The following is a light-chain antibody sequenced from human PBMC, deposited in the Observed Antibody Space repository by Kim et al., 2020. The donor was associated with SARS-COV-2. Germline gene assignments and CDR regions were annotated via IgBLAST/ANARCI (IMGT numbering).Light chain of an antibody. V-gene: IGKV3-15*01. CDR3: QQYHDWPYT. CDR2: ATS. CDR1: QSFSNN. J-gene: IGKJ2*01. Sequence: EIVMTQSPATKSVSPGERATLSCRASQSFSNNLAWYQQKPGQAPRLLIYATSTRATGIPARFSGSGSGTESTLTISSLQSEDFAVYYCQQYHDWPYTFGQGTKLEI.